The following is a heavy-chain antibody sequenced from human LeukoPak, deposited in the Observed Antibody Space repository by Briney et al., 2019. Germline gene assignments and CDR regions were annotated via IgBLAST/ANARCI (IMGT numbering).Heavy chain of an antibody. D-gene: IGHD5-18*01. V-gene: IGHV1-69*13. Sequence: ASGKVSYKASGGTFSSYAISWVRQAPGQGLEWMGGIIPIFGTANYAQRFQGRVTITADESTSTAYMELSSLRSEDTAVYYCAGGYSYGPTDFDYWGQGTLVTVFS. CDR3: AGGYSYGPTDFDY. CDR1: GGTFSSYA. CDR2: IIPIFGTA. J-gene: IGHJ4*02.